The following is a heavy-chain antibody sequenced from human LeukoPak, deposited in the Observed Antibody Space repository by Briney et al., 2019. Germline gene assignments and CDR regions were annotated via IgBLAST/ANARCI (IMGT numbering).Heavy chain of an antibody. CDR1: GFTFSSYE. V-gene: IGHV3-48*03. Sequence: GGSLRLSCAASGFTFSSYEMNWVRQAPGKGLEWVSYISSSGSTIHYADSVKGRFTISRDDAKNSLYLQMNSLRAGDTAVYYCARDLGYCTSTSCYSLYGMDVWGKGTTVTVSS. CDR3: ARDLGYCTSTSCYSLYGMDV. D-gene: IGHD2-2*02. CDR2: ISSSGSTI. J-gene: IGHJ6*04.